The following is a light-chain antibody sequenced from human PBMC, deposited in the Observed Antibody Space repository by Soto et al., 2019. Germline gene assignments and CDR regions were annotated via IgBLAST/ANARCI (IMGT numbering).Light chain of an antibody. CDR1: QSVNSNY. CDR3: QQYDSTPPT. J-gene: IGKJ1*01. Sequence: EIVLTQSPGTLSLSPGERATLSCRASQSVNSNYLAWYQRKPGQAPRLLIYGASNRATDIPYRISASGSGTDFTLTSSRLEAEDFAVYYCQQYDSTPPTFGQGTKVEVK. V-gene: IGKV3-20*01. CDR2: GAS.